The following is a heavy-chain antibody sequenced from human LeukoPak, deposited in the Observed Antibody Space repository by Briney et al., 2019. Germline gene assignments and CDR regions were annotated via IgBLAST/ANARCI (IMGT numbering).Heavy chain of an antibody. J-gene: IGHJ6*02. D-gene: IGHD6-19*01. V-gene: IGHV3-48*01. CDR1: GFTFSDYY. CDR3: AREEGLAVAPQYGMDV. Sequence: GGSLRLSCAASGFTFSDYYMNWVRQAPGKGLEWVSYISSSSSTIYYADSVKGRFTISRDNAKNSLYLQMNSLRAEDTAVYYCAREEGLAVAPQYGMDVWGQGTTVTVSS. CDR2: ISSSSSTI.